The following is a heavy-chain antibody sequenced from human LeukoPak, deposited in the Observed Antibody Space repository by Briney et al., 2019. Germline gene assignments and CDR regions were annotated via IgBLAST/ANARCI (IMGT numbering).Heavy chain of an antibody. CDR3: ARGEGPWRPFDY. CDR2: INHSGST. V-gene: IGHV4-34*01. CDR1: GGSFSGYY. J-gene: IGHJ4*02. Sequence: SETLSLTCAVYGGSFSGYYWSWIRQPPGKGLEWIGEINHSGSTNYNPSLKSRVTMSVDTSKNQFSLKLSSVTAADTAVYYCARGEGPWRPFDYWGQGTLVTVSS.